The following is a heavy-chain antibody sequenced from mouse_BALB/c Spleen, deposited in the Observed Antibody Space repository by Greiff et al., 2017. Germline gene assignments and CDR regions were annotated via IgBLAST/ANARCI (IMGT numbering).Heavy chain of an antibody. CDR3: ARVNGNYGGFAY. V-gene: IGHV5-4*02. Sequence: DVHLVESGGGLVKPGGSLKLSCAASGFTFSDYYMYWVRQTPEKRLEWVATISDGGSYTYYPDSVKGRFTISRDNAKNNLYLQMSSLKSEDTAMYYCARVNGNYGGFAYWGQGTLVTVSA. D-gene: IGHD2-1*01. CDR1: GFTFSDYY. CDR2: ISDGGSYT. J-gene: IGHJ3*01.